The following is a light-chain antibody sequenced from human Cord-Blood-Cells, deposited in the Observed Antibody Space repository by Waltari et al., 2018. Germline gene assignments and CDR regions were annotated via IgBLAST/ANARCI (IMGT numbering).Light chain of an antibody. CDR3: NSRDSSGNHLV. J-gene: IGLJ3*02. Sequence: SSELTQDPAVSVALGQTVRITCQGDSLRSYYASWDQQKPGQAPVLVIYGKNNRPPGIPDRFSGSSSGNTASLTITGAQAEDEADYYCNSRDSSGNHLVFGGGTKLTVL. CDR1: SLRSYY. V-gene: IGLV3-19*01. CDR2: GKN.